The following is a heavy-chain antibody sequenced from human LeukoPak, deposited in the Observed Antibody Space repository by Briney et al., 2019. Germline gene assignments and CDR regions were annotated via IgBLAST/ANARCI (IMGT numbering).Heavy chain of an antibody. CDR3: AREGQDSYGFDM. CDR2: ISESGTTI. V-gene: IGHV3-48*03. Sequence: PGASLRLSCAASGFTFSSYEMHWVRQAPGKGLEWVSYISESGTTIYYADSAKGRFTIPRDNAKNSLYLQMNSLRAEDTAVYYCAREGQDSYGFDMWGQGTMVTVSS. D-gene: IGHD6-6*01. J-gene: IGHJ3*02. CDR1: GFTFSSYE.